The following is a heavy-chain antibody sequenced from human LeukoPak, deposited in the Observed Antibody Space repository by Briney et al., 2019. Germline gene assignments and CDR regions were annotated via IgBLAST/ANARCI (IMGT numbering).Heavy chain of an antibody. CDR2: ISNRGGST. D-gene: IGHD5-12*01. Sequence: PWGSLRLSCAVSGFTFSDFAMSWVRLAPGQGLKWVSTISNRGGSTNFADSVRGRFTISRDNSKNTLYLQMNSLRADDTALYYCTKDGLRGYDFDYWGQGVLVTVSS. CDR3: TKDGLRGYDFDY. CDR1: GFTFSDFA. J-gene: IGHJ4*02. V-gene: IGHV3-23*01.